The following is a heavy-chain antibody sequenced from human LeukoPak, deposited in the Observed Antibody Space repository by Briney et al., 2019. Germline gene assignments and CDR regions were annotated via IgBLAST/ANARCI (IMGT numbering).Heavy chain of an antibody. D-gene: IGHD2-15*01. V-gene: IGHV3-33*01. CDR1: GFTFSSYG. CDR3: ARDRGGYCSGGTCYPGLLSYSMDV. CDR2: IGYDGSKK. Sequence: GGSLRLSCAASGFTFSSYGIHWVRQAPGKGLEWVAVIGYDGSKKYYADFVRGRFTISRDNSKNTLYLHMNSLRVEDTAVYYCARDRGGYCSGGTCYPGLLSYSMDVWGKGTTVTVSS. J-gene: IGHJ6*04.